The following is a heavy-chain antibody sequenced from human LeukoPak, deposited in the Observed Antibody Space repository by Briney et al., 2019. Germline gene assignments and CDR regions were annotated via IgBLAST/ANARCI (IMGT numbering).Heavy chain of an antibody. CDR2: INHSGST. J-gene: IGHJ5*02. V-gene: IGHV4-34*01. D-gene: IGHD3-3*01. CDR3: ARDHRYDFWSGYPSWFDP. CDR1: GGSFSGYY. Sequence: SETLYLTCAVYGGSFSGYYWRWISKPPVTGMEWIREINHSGSTNYNPSLKSRVTISVDTSKNQFSLKLSSVTAADTAVYYCARDHRYDFWSGYPSWFDPWGQGTLVTVSS.